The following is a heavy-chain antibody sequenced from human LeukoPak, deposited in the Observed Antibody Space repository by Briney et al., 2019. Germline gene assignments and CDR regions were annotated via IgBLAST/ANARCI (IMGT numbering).Heavy chain of an antibody. D-gene: IGHD2-2*02. J-gene: IGHJ4*02. CDR1: GGSISSSSYY. CDR2: IYYSGST. V-gene: IGHV4-39*01. Sequence: SETLSLTCTVSGGSISSSSYYWGWIRQPPGKGLEWIGSIYYSGSTYYNPSLKSRVTISVDTSKNQFSLKLSSVTAADTAVYYRARVPCSSTSCYKLVDYWGQGTLVTVSS. CDR3: ARVPCSSTSCYKLVDY.